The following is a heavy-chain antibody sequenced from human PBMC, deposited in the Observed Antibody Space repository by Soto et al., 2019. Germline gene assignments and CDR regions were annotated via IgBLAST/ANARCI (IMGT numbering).Heavy chain of an antibody. Sequence: QVQLVQSGAEVKKPGASVKVSCKASGYTFTSYAMHWVRQAPGQRLEWMGWINAGNDNTKYSQKFQGRVTITRDTSASTAYMELSSLRSEDTAVYYCARVAYSSGSGTWSFGYWGQGTLVTVSS. CDR1: GYTFTSYA. V-gene: IGHV1-3*01. D-gene: IGHD6-19*01. CDR3: ARVAYSSGSGTWSFGY. CDR2: INAGNDNT. J-gene: IGHJ4*02.